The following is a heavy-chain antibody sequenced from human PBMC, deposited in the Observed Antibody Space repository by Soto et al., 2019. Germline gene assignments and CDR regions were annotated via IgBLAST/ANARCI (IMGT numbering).Heavy chain of an antibody. CDR1: GGSISSSNW. V-gene: IGHV4-4*02. CDR3: GGYSSGYYYYGMDV. CDR2: IYHSGST. D-gene: IGHD6-25*01. Sequence: PSETLSLTCAVSGGSISSSNWWSWVRQPPGKGLEWIGEIYHSGSTNYNPSLKSRVTISVDKSKNQFSLKLSSVTAADTAVYYCGGYSSGYYYYGMDVWGQGTTVTVSS. J-gene: IGHJ6*02.